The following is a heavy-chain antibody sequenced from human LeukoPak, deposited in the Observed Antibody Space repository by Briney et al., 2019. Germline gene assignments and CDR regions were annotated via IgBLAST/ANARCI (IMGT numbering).Heavy chain of an antibody. D-gene: IGHD3-22*01. CDR3: ARDGHYYDSSGPTPGWVSYDAFDI. V-gene: IGHV3-48*03. CDR2: ISSSGHAM. Sequence: GGSLRLSCAASGFTFGSYEMNWVRQAPGKGLEWVSYISSSGHAMFYADSVRGRFTISRDNAKNSLYLQMNSLRAEDTALYYCARDGHYYDSSGPTPGWVSYDAFDIWGQGTMVTVSS. CDR1: GFTFGSYE. J-gene: IGHJ3*02.